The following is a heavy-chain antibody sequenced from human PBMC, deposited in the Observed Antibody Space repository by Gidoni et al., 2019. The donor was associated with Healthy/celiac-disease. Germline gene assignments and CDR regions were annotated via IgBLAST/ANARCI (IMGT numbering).Heavy chain of an antibody. V-gene: IGHV5-51*01. D-gene: IGHD3-3*01. CDR2: TYPVDSDT. J-gene: IGHJ4*02. Sequence: VQLVPSGAGVKKPRDSLKTPCKCSRDRFTSYWIGLVRQMPGKGLEWMWITYPVDSDTRYSPSFQGQVTISADKAISTAYLQWSSLKASDTAMYYCARLSGVVITYFDYWGQGTLVTVSS. CDR3: ARLSGVVITYFDY. CDR1: RDRFTSYW.